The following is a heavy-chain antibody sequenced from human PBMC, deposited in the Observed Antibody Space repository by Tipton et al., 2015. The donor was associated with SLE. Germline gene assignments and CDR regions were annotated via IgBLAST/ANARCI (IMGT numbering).Heavy chain of an antibody. Sequence: GLVKPSETLSLNCNVSGGSISSGSYYWNWIRQPAGKGLEWIGRVYTAGSPYYNPSLESRVAISMDTSKNQFSLKLTSVTAADTAMYYCARTLDTLDIWGQGTMVTVSS. J-gene: IGHJ3*02. CDR2: VYTAGSP. CDR1: GGSISSGSYY. CDR3: ARTLDTLDI. V-gene: IGHV4-61*02.